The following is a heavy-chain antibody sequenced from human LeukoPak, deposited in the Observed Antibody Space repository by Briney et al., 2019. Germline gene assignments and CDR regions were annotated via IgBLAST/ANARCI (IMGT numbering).Heavy chain of an antibody. CDR2: INPSAGST. CDR1: GYAFTGYY. Sequence: ASVKVSCKASGYAFTGYYMHWVRQAPGQGLEWMGIINPSAGSTSYAQSFQGRVTMTRDTSSSTVYMELSSLRFDDTAIYYCARASSSRGSYSRRGEDYFDYWGQGTLVTVSS. V-gene: IGHV1-46*01. D-gene: IGHD1-26*01. J-gene: IGHJ4*02. CDR3: ARASSSRGSYSRRGEDYFDY.